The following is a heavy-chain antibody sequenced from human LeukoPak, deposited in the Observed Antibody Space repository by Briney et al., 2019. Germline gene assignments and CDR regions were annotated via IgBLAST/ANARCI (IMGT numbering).Heavy chain of an antibody. V-gene: IGHV3-21*01. CDR3: ARSPARLRPNWYFDL. D-gene: IGHD4-17*01. CDR2: ISSSSSYI. CDR1: GFTFSSYS. Sequence: GGSLRLSCAASGFTFSSYSMNWVRQAPGKGLEWVSSISSSSSYIYYADSVKGRFTISRDNAKNLLYLQMNSLRAEDTAVYYCARSPARLRPNWYFDLWGRGTLVTVSS. J-gene: IGHJ2*01.